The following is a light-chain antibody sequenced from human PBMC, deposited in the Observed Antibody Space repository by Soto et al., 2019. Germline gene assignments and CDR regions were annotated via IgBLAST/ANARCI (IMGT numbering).Light chain of an antibody. CDR3: CSYTGGTTLV. V-gene: IGLV2-14*01. CDR1: SSDVGGYKY. CDR2: EVS. J-gene: IGLJ2*01. Sequence: QSALTQPASVSGSPGQSITISCTGSSSDVGGYKYVSWYQQHPGKAPKLMIFEVSNRPSGVSNRFSGSKSGNKASLTISGLQAEDEGDYYCCSYTGGTTLVCGGGTKVTVL.